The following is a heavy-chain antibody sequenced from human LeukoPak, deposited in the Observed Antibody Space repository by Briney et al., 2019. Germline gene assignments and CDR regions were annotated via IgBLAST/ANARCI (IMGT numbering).Heavy chain of an antibody. CDR1: GGSISSHY. CDR3: ARGSRCSGGSCYAYYYYYMDV. V-gene: IGHV4-59*11. D-gene: IGHD2-15*01. Sequence: SETLSLTCTVSGGSISSHYWSWIRQPPGKGLQWIGYIYYSGSTNYNPSLKSRVTISVDTSKNQFSLKLSSVTAADTAVYYCARGSRCSGGSCYAYYYYYMDVWGKGPRSPSP. J-gene: IGHJ6*03. CDR2: IYYSGST.